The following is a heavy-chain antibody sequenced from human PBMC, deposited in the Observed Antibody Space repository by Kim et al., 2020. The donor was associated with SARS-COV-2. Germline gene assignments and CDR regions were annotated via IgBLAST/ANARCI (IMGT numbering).Heavy chain of an antibody. Sequence: SETLSLTCAVSGGSISSSNWWSWVSQPPGKGLEWIGEIYHSGSTNYNPSLKSRVTISVDKSKNQFSLKLSSVTAADTAVYYCARDMIVVVPAAIAHYYYYYGMDVWGQGTTVTVSS. CDR2: IYHSGST. D-gene: IGHD2-2*01. CDR1: GGSISSSNW. J-gene: IGHJ6*02. V-gene: IGHV4-4*02. CDR3: ARDMIVVVPAAIAHYYYYYGMDV.